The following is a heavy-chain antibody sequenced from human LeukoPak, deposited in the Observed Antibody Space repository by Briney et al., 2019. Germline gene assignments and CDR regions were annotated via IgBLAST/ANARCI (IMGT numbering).Heavy chain of an antibody. Sequence: GRSLRLSCAAPGFTFSSYGMHWVRQAPGKGLEWVAVISYDGSNKYYADSVKGRFTISRDNYKNTLYLQMNSLRAEDTAVYYCAKDVREWELPQFDYWGQGTLVTVSS. V-gene: IGHV3-30*18. D-gene: IGHD1-26*01. CDR2: ISYDGSNK. CDR3: AKDVREWELPQFDY. J-gene: IGHJ4*02. CDR1: GFTFSSYG.